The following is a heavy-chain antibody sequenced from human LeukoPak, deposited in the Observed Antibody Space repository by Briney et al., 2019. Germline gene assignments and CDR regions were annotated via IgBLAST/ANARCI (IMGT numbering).Heavy chain of an antibody. J-gene: IGHJ4*02. CDR1: GGSISSYY. CDR2: IYYSGST. CDR3: ARDLGSSSGYWDY. Sequence: SETLSLTCTVSGGSISSYYWSWIRQPPGKGLEWIGSIYYSGSTYYNPSLKSRVTISVDTSKNRFSLKLSSVTAADTAVYYCARDLGSSSGYWDYWGQGTLVTVSS. V-gene: IGHV4-59*12. D-gene: IGHD6-6*01.